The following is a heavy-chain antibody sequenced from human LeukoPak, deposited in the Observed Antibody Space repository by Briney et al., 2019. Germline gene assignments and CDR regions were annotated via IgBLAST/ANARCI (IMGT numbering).Heavy chain of an antibody. Sequence: ASVKVSCTVSGGTFSSYAISWVRQAPGQGLEWMGGIIPIFGTANYAQKFQGRVTITADESTSTAYMELSSLRSEDTAVYYCARSTDIVVVVARSALDYWGQGTLVTVSS. CDR1: GGTFSSYA. J-gene: IGHJ4*02. D-gene: IGHD2-15*01. CDR2: IIPIFGTA. CDR3: ARSTDIVVVVARSALDY. V-gene: IGHV1-69*13.